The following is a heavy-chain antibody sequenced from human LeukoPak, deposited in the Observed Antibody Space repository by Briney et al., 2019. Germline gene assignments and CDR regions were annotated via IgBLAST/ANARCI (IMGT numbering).Heavy chain of an antibody. D-gene: IGHD3-10*01. CDR1: GFTVSSNY. CDR2: IYSGGST. CDR3: AKDRSGLVLLWFGGFDH. V-gene: IGHV3-53*01. Sequence: GGSLRLSCAASGFTVSSNYMSWVRQAPGKGLEWVSVIYSGGSTYYADSVKGRFTISRDNSKNMVYLQMNSLRAEDTALYFCAKDRSGLVLLWFGGFDHWGQGIQVTVSS. J-gene: IGHJ4*02.